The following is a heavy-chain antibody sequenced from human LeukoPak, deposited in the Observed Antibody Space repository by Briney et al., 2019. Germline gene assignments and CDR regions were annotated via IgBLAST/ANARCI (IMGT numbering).Heavy chain of an antibody. V-gene: IGHV3-53*01. J-gene: IGHJ4*02. D-gene: IGHD4/OR15-4a*01. CDR3: ARRAGAHSHPYDY. Sequence: PGGSLRLSCAASGFTFSSYSMNWVRQAPGKGLEWVSFIYSDNTHYSDSVKGRFTISRDNSKNTLYLQMNSLRAEDTAVYYCARRAGAHSHPYDYWGQGTLVTVSS. CDR1: GFTFSSYS. CDR2: IYSDNT.